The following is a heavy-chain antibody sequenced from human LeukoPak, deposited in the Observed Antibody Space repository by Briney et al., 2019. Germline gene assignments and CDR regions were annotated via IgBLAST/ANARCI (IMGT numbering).Heavy chain of an antibody. Sequence: ASVKVSCKASGDTFRRFDISWVRQAPGQGLEWMGWISAYNGNTNYAQKLQGRVTMTTDTSTSTAYMELRSLRSDDTAVYYCARVPSYDFWSGYYTGGYYFDYWGQGTLVTVSS. CDR1: GDTFRRFD. V-gene: IGHV1-18*01. CDR3: ARVPSYDFWSGYYTGGYYFDY. D-gene: IGHD3-3*01. J-gene: IGHJ4*02. CDR2: ISAYNGNT.